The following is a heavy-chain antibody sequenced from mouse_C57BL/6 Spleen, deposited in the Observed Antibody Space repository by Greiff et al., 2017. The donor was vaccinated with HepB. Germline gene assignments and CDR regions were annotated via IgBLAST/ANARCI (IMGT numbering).Heavy chain of an antibody. D-gene: IGHD1-1*01. J-gene: IGHJ3*01. CDR3: ARDEDYGSSYGFAY. Sequence: QVQLQQSGAELVKPGASVKISCKASGYAFSSYWMNWVKQRPGKGLEWIGQIYPGDGDTNYNGKFKGKATLTADKSSSTAYMQLSSLTSEDSAVYFCARDEDYGSSYGFAYWGQGTLVTVSA. CDR2: IYPGDGDT. CDR1: GYAFSSYW. V-gene: IGHV1-80*01.